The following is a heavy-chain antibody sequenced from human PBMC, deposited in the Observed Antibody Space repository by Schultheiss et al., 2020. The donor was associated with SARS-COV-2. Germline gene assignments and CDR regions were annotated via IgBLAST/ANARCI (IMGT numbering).Heavy chain of an antibody. CDR2: ISSRSDYI. V-gene: IGHV3-21*01. Sequence: GGSLRLSCAASGFAFSGYSMTWVRQAPGKALEWVSSISSRSDYIYYADSLKGRFTISRDNAKNSLYLQMNSLRAEDTAVYYCARGLGTTTSHFDYWGQGTLVTVSS. D-gene: IGHD2/OR15-2a*01. CDR1: GFAFSGYS. CDR3: ARGLGTTTSHFDY. J-gene: IGHJ4*02.